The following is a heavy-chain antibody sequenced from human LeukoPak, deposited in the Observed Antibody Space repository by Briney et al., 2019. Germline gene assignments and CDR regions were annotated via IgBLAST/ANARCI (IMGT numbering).Heavy chain of an antibody. CDR1: AFTFRSYA. CDR3: AKPKDNSLYCFDY. Sequence: GGSLRLSCAASAFTFRSYAMSWVRQAGGKGLEWVSAISGSGGSTYYADSVKGRFTISRDSSKNTLYLQMSSLRAEDTAVYYCAKPKDNSLYCFDYWGQGTLVTASS. J-gene: IGHJ4*02. CDR2: ISGSGGST. V-gene: IGHV3-23*01. D-gene: IGHD1-20*01.